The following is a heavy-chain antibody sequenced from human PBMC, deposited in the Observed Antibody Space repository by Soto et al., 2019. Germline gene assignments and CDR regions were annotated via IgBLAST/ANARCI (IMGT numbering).Heavy chain of an antibody. D-gene: IGHD1-26*01. CDR1: GYTFTTYG. V-gene: IGHV1-18*01. CDR2: ISPYNGNT. Sequence: QVQLVQYGAEVKRPGASVKVSCEASGYTFTTYGISWVRQAPGQGLEWMGWISPYNGNTNYAQKFQGRVTMTTDTSTSTAYMDLRSLRSDDTAVYYCARGAPSWAYGMDVWDQGTTVTVSS. CDR3: ARGAPSWAYGMDV. J-gene: IGHJ6*02.